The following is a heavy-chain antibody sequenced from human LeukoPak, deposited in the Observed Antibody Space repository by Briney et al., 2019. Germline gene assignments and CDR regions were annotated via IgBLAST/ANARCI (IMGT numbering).Heavy chain of an antibody. D-gene: IGHD4-17*01. CDR2: IIPIFGTA. J-gene: IGHJ4*02. CDR1: GYTLTELS. Sequence: SVKVSCKVSGYTLTELSMHWVRQAPGQGLEWMGGIIPIFGTANYAQKFQGRVTITTDESTSTAYMELSSLRSEDTAVYYCARGKGSTENWGQGTLVTVSS. V-gene: IGHV1-69*05. CDR3: ARGKGSTEN.